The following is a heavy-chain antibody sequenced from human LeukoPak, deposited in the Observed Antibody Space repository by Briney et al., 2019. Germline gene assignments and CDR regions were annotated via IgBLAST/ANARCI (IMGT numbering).Heavy chain of an antibody. Sequence: PGGSLRLSCAASGFTFSSYGMHWVRQAPGKGLEWVTYIRSDRSSKYYTDSVKGRFSISRENSKKTLYLQMNSLRPEDTAVYYCARHRIAVAGPPFDYWGQGTLVTVSS. CDR2: IRSDRSSK. CDR3: ARHRIAVAGPPFDY. V-gene: IGHV3-30*02. D-gene: IGHD6-19*01. CDR1: GFTFSSYG. J-gene: IGHJ4*02.